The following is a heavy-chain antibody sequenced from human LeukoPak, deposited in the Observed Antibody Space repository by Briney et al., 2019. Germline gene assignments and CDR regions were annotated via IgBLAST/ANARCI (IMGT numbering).Heavy chain of an antibody. J-gene: IGHJ6*03. D-gene: IGHD2-15*01. CDR1: GGSTSSSSYY. CDR2: IYYSGST. Sequence: SETLSLTCTVPGGSTSSSSYYWGWIRQPPGKGLEWIGSIYYSGSTYYNPSLKSRVTISVDTSKNQFSLKLSSVTAADTAVYYCARHIEVVAAPYYYMDVWGKGTTVTVSS. V-gene: IGHV4-39*01. CDR3: ARHIEVVAAPYYYMDV.